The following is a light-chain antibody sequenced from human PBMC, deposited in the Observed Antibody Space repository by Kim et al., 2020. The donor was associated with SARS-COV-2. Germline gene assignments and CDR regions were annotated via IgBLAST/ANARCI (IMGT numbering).Light chain of an antibody. V-gene: IGKV1-39*01. CDR2: AAS. J-gene: IGKJ4*01. Sequence: DIQMTQSPSSLSASVGDRVTITCRASQSIGTYLNWYQHKPGKAPQLLIYAASSLQSGVPSRFSGSGSGTDFTLTINNLQPEDFATYYCQQTDNFPLAFGGGTKVDIK. CDR1: QSIGTY. CDR3: QQTDNFPLA.